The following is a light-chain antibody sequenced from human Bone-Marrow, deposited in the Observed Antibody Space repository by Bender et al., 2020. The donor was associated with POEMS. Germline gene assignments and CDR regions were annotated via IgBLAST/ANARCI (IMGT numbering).Light chain of an antibody. J-gene: IGLJ2*01. CDR1: SSNIGSNY. V-gene: IGLV1-47*01. CDR3: ATWDDSLSAVV. Sequence: QSVVTQPPSASGTPGQKVTISCSGRSSNIGSNYVSWYQQLPETAPKLLIFRTDPRPSGVPDRFSGSTSDTSASLAISGLRSEDEAHYYCATWDDSLSAVVFGGGTKLTVL. CDR2: RTD.